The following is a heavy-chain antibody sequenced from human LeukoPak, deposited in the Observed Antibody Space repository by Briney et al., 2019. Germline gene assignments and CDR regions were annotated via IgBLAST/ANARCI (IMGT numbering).Heavy chain of an antibody. J-gene: IGHJ5*02. CDR2: IYTSGST. Sequence: SETLSLTCTVSGGSISSYYWSWNRQPPGKGPEWIGYIYTSGSTNYNPSLKSRVTISVDTSKNQFSLKLSSVAAADTAVYYCARHGSYYSYSWFDPWGQGTLVTVSS. CDR3: ARHGSYYSYSWFDP. CDR1: GGSISSYY. D-gene: IGHD1-26*01. V-gene: IGHV4-4*09.